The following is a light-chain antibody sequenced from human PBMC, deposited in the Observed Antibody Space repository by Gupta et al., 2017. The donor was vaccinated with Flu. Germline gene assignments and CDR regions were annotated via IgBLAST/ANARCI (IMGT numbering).Light chain of an antibody. Sequence: EIVLTQSPATLSLSPGERATLSCRASQSVGTYLPWYQQKPGQTPRLLIYDASNRATGIPARFSGSGSGTDFTLTISSLEPEDFAVYYCQKRSNWPPYTFGQGTRLEI. CDR3: QKRSNWPPYT. V-gene: IGKV3-11*01. J-gene: IGKJ2*01. CDR2: DAS. CDR1: QSVGTY.